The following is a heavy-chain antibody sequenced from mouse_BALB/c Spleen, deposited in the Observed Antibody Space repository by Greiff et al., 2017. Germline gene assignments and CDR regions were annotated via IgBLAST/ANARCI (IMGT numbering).Heavy chain of an antibody. CDR3: ARQVYGSSYRYFDV. V-gene: IGHV1-7*01. CDR1: GYTFTSYW. Sequence: QVQLQQSGAELAKPGASVKMSCKASGYTFTSYWMHWVKQRPGQGLEWIGYINPSTGYTEYNQKFKDKATLTADKSSSTAYMQLSSLTSEDSAVYYCARQVYGSSYRYFDVWGAGTTVTVSS. J-gene: IGHJ1*01. D-gene: IGHD1-1*01. CDR2: INPSTGYT.